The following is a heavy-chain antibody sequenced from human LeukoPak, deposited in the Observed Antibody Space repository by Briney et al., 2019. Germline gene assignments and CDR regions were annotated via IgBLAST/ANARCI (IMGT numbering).Heavy chain of an antibody. D-gene: IGHD3-9*01. V-gene: IGHV4-4*07. Sequence: SETLSLTCTVSGGSFSSYYWSWIRQPAGKGLEWIGRIYIGGSTNYNPSLKSRVTMSVDTSKNQFSLKLSSVTAADTAVYYCARQYSDILTGYHRGELYWYFDLWGRGTLVTVSS. CDR1: GGSFSSYY. J-gene: IGHJ2*01. CDR2: IYIGGST. CDR3: ARQYSDILTGYHRGELYWYFDL.